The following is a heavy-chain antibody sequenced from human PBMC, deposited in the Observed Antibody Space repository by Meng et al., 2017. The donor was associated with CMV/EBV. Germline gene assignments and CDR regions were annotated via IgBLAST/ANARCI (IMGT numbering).Heavy chain of an antibody. CDR2: INHMGST. Sequence: GDYWSRTCQPHGEGLESSGEINHMGSTNYNRSLTSQVTISVDTSKIQFALKLSSVTVADTAVYYCARALPPYYYGSSGYYGEGVDIWGQGTMVTVSS. J-gene: IGHJ3*02. CDR3: ARALPPYYYGSSGYYGEGVDI. D-gene: IGHD3-22*01. V-gene: IGHV4-34*01. CDR1: GDY.